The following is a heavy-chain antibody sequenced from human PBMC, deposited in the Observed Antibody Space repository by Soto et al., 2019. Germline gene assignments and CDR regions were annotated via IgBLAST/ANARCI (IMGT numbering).Heavy chain of an antibody. Sequence: QVQLVQSGAEVKKPGASVKVSCKASGYTFTSYYMHWVRQAPGQGLEWMGIINPSGGSTSYAQKSQGRVTMTRDTATGTVYMELSSLRSEDTAVYYCARGGSSSLFSIYFQHWGQGTLVTVSS. V-gene: IGHV1-46*01. CDR2: INPSGGST. D-gene: IGHD6-13*01. CDR1: GYTFTSYY. CDR3: ARGGSSSLFSIYFQH. J-gene: IGHJ1*01.